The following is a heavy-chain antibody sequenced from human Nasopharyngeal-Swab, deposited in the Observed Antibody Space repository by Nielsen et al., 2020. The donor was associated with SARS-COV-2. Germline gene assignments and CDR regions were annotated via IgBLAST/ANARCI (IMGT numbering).Heavy chain of an antibody. D-gene: IGHD3-16*01. V-gene: IGHV3-64D*06. CDR2: ISSNGGST. Sequence: VRQAPGTGLEYGSAISSNGGSTYYADSVKGRFTISRDNSKNTLYLQMSSLRAEDRTVYYWGTRGRGLWEGSEGRDGGGKG. J-gene: IGHJ6*03. CDR3: GTRGRGLWEGSEGRDG.